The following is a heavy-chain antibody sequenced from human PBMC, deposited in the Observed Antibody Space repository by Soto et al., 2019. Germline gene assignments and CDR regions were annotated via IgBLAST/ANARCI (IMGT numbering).Heavy chain of an antibody. CDR2: ITCISTYI. J-gene: IGHJ6*02. D-gene: IGHD6-13*01. Sequence: GGSLRLSCAASGFTFSTYTMTWVRQSPGKALEWVSSITCISTYIYYADSVKGRFTISRDNTKTALYLQMNSLRAEVTAVYYCARDLGYSSSWNVYYYYGMDVWGQGTKVTVSS. V-gene: IGHV3-21*01. CDR1: GFTFSTYT. CDR3: ARDLGYSSSWNVYYYYGMDV.